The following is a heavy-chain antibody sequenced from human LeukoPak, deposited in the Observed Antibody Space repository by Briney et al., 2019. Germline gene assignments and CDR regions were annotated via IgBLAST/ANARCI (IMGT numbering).Heavy chain of an antibody. V-gene: IGHV1-18*01. J-gene: IGHJ4*02. CDR1: GYTFTSYG. D-gene: IGHD3-22*01. CDR3: ASYDNSGYYYFMVD. CDR2: ISAYNGNT. Sequence: ASVKVSCKASGYTFTSYGISWVRQAPGQGLEWMGWISAYNGNTNYAQKLQGRVTMTTDTSTSTAYMELRSLRSDDTAVYYCASYDNSGYYYFMVDWGQGTLVTVSS.